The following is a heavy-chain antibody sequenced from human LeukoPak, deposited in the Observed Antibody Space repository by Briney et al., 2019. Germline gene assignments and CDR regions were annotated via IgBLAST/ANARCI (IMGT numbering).Heavy chain of an antibody. Sequence: ASVKVSCKASGYTFTGYYMHWVRQAPGQGLEWMGRINPNSGGTNYAQKLQGRVTITGDTSISTAYMELSSLRSDDTAVYYRTRESGSYHGNDYWGQGTLVTVSS. CDR1: GYTFTGYY. V-gene: IGHV1-2*06. CDR2: INPNSGGT. J-gene: IGHJ4*02. CDR3: TRESGSYHGNDY. D-gene: IGHD1-26*01.